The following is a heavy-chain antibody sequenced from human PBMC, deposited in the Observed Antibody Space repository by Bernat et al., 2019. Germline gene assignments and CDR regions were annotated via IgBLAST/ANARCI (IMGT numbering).Heavy chain of an antibody. CDR1: GGSISSSNW. J-gene: IGHJ3*02. CDR3: ATPRYYDFWSGYLKPHDAFDI. Sequence: QVQLQESGPGLVKPSGTLSLTCAVSGGSISSSNWWSWVRQPPGKGLEWIGEIYHSGSTNYNPSLKSRVTISVDKSKNQFSLKLSSVTAADTAVYYCATPRYYDFWSGYLKPHDAFDIWGQGTMVTVSS. V-gene: IGHV4-4*02. CDR2: IYHSGST. D-gene: IGHD3-3*01.